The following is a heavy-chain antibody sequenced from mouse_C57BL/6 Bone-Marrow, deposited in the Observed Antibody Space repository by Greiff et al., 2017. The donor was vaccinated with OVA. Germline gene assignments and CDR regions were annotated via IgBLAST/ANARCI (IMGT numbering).Heavy chain of an antibody. D-gene: IGHD1-1*01. CDR1: GFTFSSYG. J-gene: IGHJ2*01. CDR3: ARHYYGSSYY. Sequence: EVKLMESGGDLVMPGGSLKLSCAASGFTFSSYGMSWVRQTPDKRLEWVATISSGGSYTYYPDSVKGRFTISRDNAKNTLYLQMSSLKSEDTAMYYCARHYYGSSYYWGQGTTLTVSS. V-gene: IGHV5-6*01. CDR2: ISSGGSYT.